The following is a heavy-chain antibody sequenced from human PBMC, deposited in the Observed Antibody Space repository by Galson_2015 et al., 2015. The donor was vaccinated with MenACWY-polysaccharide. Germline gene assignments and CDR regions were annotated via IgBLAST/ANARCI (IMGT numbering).Heavy chain of an antibody. D-gene: IGHD6-19*01. CDR3: AKPYSSGWYTDY. V-gene: IGHV3-30*02. J-gene: IGHJ4*02. CDR2: IRYDGSNK. CDR1: GFTFSSYG. Sequence: SLRLSCAASGFTFSSYGMHWVRQAPGKGLEWVAFIRYDGSNKYYADSVKGRFTISRDNSKNTLYLQMNSLRAEDTAVYYCAKPYSSGWYTDYWGQGTLVTVSS.